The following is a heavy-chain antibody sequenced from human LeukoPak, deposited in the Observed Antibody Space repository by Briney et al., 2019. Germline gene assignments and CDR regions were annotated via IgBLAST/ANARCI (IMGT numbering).Heavy chain of an antibody. D-gene: IGHD2-15*01. V-gene: IGHV1-18*01. J-gene: IGHJ3*02. CDR3: ARGGAARVVAASNAFDI. Sequence: GASVKVSCKASGYTFTSYGISRVRQAPGQGLEWMGWISAYNGNTNYAQKLQGRVTMTTDTSTSTAYMELRSLRSDDTAVYYCARGGAARVVAASNAFDIWGQGTMVTVSS. CDR2: ISAYNGNT. CDR1: GYTFTSYG.